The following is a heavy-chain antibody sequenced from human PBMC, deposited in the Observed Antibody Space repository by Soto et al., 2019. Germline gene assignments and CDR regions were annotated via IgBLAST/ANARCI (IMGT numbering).Heavy chain of an antibody. Sequence: GASVKISCKASGYTFTSYAMHWVRQAPGQRLEWMGWINAGNGNTKYSQKFQGRVTITRDTSASTAYMELSSLRSEDTAVYYCARAVAVPADFDYWGQGTLVTVSS. V-gene: IGHV1-3*01. CDR3: ARAVAVPADFDY. J-gene: IGHJ4*02. CDR1: GYTFTSYA. CDR2: INAGNGNT. D-gene: IGHD6-19*01.